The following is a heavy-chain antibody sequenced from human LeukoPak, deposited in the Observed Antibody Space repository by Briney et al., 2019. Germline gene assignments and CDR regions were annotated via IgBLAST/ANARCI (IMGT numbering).Heavy chain of an antibody. V-gene: IGHV4-34*01. CDR2: INHSGST. CDR3: ARRETYSSSSSGKRNWFDP. J-gene: IGHJ5*02. D-gene: IGHD6-13*01. CDR1: GGSFSGYY. Sequence: SETLSLTCAVYGGSFSGYYWSWIRQPPGKGLEWIGEINHSGSTNYNPSLKSRVTISADTSKNQFSLKLSSVTAADTAVYYCARRETYSSSSSGKRNWFDPWGQGTLVTVSS.